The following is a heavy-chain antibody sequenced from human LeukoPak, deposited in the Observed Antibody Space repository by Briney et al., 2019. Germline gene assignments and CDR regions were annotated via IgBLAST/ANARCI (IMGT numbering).Heavy chain of an antibody. CDR2: ISGSGGST. D-gene: IGHD3-10*01. Sequence: GGSLRLSCAASGFTFSSYAMSWVRQAPGKGLEWVSAISGSGGSTYNADSVKGRFTISRDNSKNTLYLQMNSLRAEDTAVYYCARDFHGSGSYHTFDPWGQGTLVTVSS. CDR1: GFTFSSYA. J-gene: IGHJ5*02. V-gene: IGHV3-23*01. CDR3: ARDFHGSGSYHTFDP.